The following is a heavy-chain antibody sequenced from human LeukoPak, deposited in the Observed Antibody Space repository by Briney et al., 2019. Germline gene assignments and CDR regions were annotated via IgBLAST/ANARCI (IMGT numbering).Heavy chain of an antibody. CDR2: IYSGDRT. CDR1: VFIVSSDY. Sequence: GGSLRLSCAASVFIVSSDYMSWVRQSPGKGLEWVSVIYSGDRTYYADSVKGRFTISSDSSKNTLYLQMNSLRAEDTAVYYCARDGGYSYGYGFDYWGQGTLVTVSS. CDR3: ARDGGYSYGYGFDY. V-gene: IGHV3-66*01. D-gene: IGHD5-18*01. J-gene: IGHJ4*02.